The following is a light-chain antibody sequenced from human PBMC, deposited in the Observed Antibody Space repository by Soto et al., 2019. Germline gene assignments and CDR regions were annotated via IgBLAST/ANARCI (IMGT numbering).Light chain of an antibody. CDR1: QSVFCSTNNKNY. CDR2: WAS. V-gene: IGKV4-1*01. J-gene: IGKJ3*01. Sequence: DIVMTQSPDSLAVSLGARATINCKSSQSVFCSTNNKNYLAWYQQKPGQPPKLLIYWASTRESGVPDRFSGSGSGTDFTLTISSLQAEDVAVYYCQQYDTFGPGTKVDIK. CDR3: QQYDT.